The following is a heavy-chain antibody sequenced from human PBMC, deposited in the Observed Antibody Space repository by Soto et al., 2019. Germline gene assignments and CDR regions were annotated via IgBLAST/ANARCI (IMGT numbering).Heavy chain of an antibody. J-gene: IGHJ4*02. CDR1: GGTFSPYT. Sequence: QVHLVQSGAEVKKPGSSVKVSCKAAGGTFSPYTINWVRQATGQGLEWMGRIIPFLGVTNHAQKFQDRVTLTADKSTSTAYLEFRSMRSEETDVYYCTRDWDSSVYNWRFGGQWGQGTLVTVSS. CDR3: TRDWDSSVYNWRFGGQ. CDR2: IIPFLGVT. V-gene: IGHV1-69*08. D-gene: IGHD1-20*01.